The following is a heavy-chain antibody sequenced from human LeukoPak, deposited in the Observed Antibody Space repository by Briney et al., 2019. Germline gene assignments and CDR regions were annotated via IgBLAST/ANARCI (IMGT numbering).Heavy chain of an antibody. CDR3: TRPHTISDAFDI. CDR2: ISAYNGNT. Sequence: ASVKVSCKASGYTFTSYGISWVRQAPGQGLEWMGWISAYNGNTNYAQKLQGRVTMTTDTSTSTAYMELRSLRSDDTAVYSSTRPHTISDAFDIWGQGTMVTVSS. CDR1: GYTFTSYG. V-gene: IGHV1-18*01. J-gene: IGHJ3*02. D-gene: IGHD3-9*01.